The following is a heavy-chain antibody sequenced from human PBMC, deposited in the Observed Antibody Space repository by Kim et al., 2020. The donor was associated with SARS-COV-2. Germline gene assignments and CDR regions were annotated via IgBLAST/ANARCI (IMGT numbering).Heavy chain of an antibody. D-gene: IGHD5-12*01. Sequence: GGSLRLSCAASGFTFSSYWMSWVRQAPGKGLEWVANIKQDGSEKYYVDSVKGRFTISRDNAKNSLYLQMNSLRAEDTAVYYCARDSLRLSVVPNSGYAREKNYYGMDVWGQGTTVTVSS. J-gene: IGHJ6*02. CDR2: IKQDGSEK. CDR3: ARDSLRLSVVPNSGYAREKNYYGMDV. V-gene: IGHV3-7*01. CDR1: GFTFSSYW.